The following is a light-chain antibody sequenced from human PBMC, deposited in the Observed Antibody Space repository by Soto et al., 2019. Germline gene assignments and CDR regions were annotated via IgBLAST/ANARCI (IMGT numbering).Light chain of an antibody. Sequence: EIVLTQSPATLSLSPGERVTLSGRASQSVTSNLAWYQQKPGQAPRLLIYGASTRATGIPARFSGSGSGTEFTLTISSLQSEDCAVDYCQQYNNWPWTFGQGTKVDIK. V-gene: IGKV3-15*01. CDR3: QQYNNWPWT. CDR2: GAS. J-gene: IGKJ1*01. CDR1: QSVTSN.